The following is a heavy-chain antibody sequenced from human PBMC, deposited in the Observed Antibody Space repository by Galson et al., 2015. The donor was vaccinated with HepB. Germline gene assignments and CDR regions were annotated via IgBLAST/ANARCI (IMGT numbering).Heavy chain of an antibody. V-gene: IGHV3-74*01. CDR1: GFSISSYW. D-gene: IGHD3-22*01. CDR3: QVVTLS. CDR2: INSDGRIT. Sequence: SLGLSCAASGFSISSYWLHWVRQAPGKGLVWGSRINSDGRITNFADSVKGRFTISRDNVKNTLFLQMNSLRAEDTAVYYCQVVTLSWGQGTLVTVSS. J-gene: IGHJ5*02.